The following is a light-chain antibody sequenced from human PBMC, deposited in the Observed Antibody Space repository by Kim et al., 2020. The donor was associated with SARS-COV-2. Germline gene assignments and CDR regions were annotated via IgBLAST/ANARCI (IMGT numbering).Light chain of an antibody. CDR2: DAS. J-gene: IGKJ5*01. Sequence: ASVGDSVPITCQASQDISNHLNWYQQKPGTAPNLLIYDASTLETGVPSRFSGGGSGRDFTVTISSLQPEEIATYYCQQYASLPCTFGQGTRLEIK. V-gene: IGKV1-33*01. CDR1: QDISNH. CDR3: QQYASLPCT.